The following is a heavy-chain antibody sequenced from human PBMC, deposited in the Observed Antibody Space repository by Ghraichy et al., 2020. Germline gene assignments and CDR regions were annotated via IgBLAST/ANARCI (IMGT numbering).Heavy chain of an antibody. J-gene: IGHJ4*02. CDR1: GFTFSSYG. Sequence: GGSLRLSCAASGFTFSSYGMHWVRQAPGKGLEWVAVISYDGSNKYYADSVKGRFTISRDNSKNTLYLQMNSLRAEDTAVYYCAKSPNWNWPYYFDYWGQGTLVTVSS. CDR3: AKSPNWNWPYYFDY. CDR2: ISYDGSNK. D-gene: IGHD1-7*01. V-gene: IGHV3-30*18.